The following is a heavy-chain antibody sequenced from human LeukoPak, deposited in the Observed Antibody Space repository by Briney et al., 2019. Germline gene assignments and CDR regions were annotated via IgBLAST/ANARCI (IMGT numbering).Heavy chain of an antibody. CDR2: IYPGDSDT. CDR1: GYTFTSYW. J-gene: IGHJ4*02. Sequence: GESLKISCKGSGYTFTSYWIGWVRQMPGKGLEGMGSIYPGDSDTRYSPSFQGQVTISVDKSISPGYLQWRRLKAWENAIYYCARGGTGWYVAYWGQGALVTVSS. CDR3: ARGGTGWYVAY. V-gene: IGHV5-51*01. D-gene: IGHD6-19*01.